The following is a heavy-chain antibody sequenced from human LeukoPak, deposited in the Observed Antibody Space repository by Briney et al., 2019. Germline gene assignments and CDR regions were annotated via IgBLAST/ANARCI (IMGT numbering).Heavy chain of an antibody. J-gene: IGHJ4*02. CDR2: IYSDGST. CDR3: TRDRGAAAGY. CDR1: GFTFSSYY. Sequence: GGSLRLSCAASGFTFSSYYMSWVRQAPGKGLEWVSVIYSDGSTSYADSVRGRFTVSRDNSKNTLYLQMHTLRAEDTAVYYCTRDRGAAAGYWGQGTLVTVSS. D-gene: IGHD6-13*01. V-gene: IGHV3-66*02.